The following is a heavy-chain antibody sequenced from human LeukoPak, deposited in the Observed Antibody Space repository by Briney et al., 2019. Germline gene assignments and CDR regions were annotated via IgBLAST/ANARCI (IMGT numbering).Heavy chain of an antibody. J-gene: IGHJ6*02. CDR2: IYYSGST. CDR1: GGSISSGDYY. D-gene: IGHD5-12*01. CDR3: ARDVATWDIVATIWGPYYYYGMDV. V-gene: IGHV4-30-4*01. Sequence: PSETLSLTCTVSGGSISSGDYYWSWIRQPPGKGLEWIGYIYYSGSTYYNPSLKSRVTISVDTSKNQFSLKLNSVTPEDTAVYYCARDVATWDIVATIWGPYYYYGMDVWGQGTTVTVSS.